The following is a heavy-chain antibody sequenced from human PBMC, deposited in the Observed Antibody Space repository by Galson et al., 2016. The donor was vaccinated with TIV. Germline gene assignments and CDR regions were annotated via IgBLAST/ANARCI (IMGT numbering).Heavy chain of an antibody. CDR3: ARGHGELRDFHYYGMDV. CDR2: ISAYSGNT. Sequence: SVKVSCKAPGYTFTIYGISWVRQAPGQGLEWMGWISAYSGNTDYAQKLRGRLTMTRDKSTATAFMELRSLRSDDTAVYYCARGHGELRDFHYYGMDVWGQGTTVTVSS. V-gene: IGHV1-18*01. D-gene: IGHD1-7*01. J-gene: IGHJ6*02. CDR1: GYTFTIYG.